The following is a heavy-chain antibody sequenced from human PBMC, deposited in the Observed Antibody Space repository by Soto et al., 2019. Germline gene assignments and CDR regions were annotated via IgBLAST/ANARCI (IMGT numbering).Heavy chain of an antibody. D-gene: IGHD6-19*01. CDR2: VSGSGDDT. Sequence: GGSLRLSCAASGFTFTNFAMSWVRQAPGQGLEWVSAVSGSGDDTYYADSVKGRFTISRDNSKNTLYVQMNSLRVEDTAVYYCARTESSGWSTRYGLDVWGQGTTVTV. CDR3: ARTESSGWSTRYGLDV. J-gene: IGHJ6*02. CDR1: GFTFTNFA. V-gene: IGHV3-23*01.